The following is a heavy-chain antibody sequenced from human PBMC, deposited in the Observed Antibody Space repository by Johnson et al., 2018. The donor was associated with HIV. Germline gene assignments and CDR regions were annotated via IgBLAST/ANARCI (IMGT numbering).Heavy chain of an antibody. D-gene: IGHD3-10*01. Sequence: VQLVESGGGLVKPGRSLRLSCAASGFTLNDYAIHWVRQAPGKGLEWVSSISWNGGSTGYADSVKGRFTISRDNAKNSLYLQMNSLRAEDTALYYCAREAGSGSYSPWRPDAFDIWGQGTMVTVSS. J-gene: IGHJ3*02. CDR2: ISWNGGST. CDR1: GFTLNDYA. CDR3: AREAGSGSYSPWRPDAFDI. V-gene: IGHV3-9*01.